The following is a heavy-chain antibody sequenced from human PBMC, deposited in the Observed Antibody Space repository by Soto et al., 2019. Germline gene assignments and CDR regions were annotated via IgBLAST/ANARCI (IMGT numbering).Heavy chain of an antibody. CDR3: ARDGDFIVVVPAATIYYYYGMDV. CDR2: ISAYNGNT. CDR1: GYTFTSYG. Sequence: WASVKVSCKASGYTFTSYGISWVRQAPGQGLEWMGWISAYNGNTNYAQKLQGRVTMTTDTSTSTAYMELRSLRSDDTAVYYCARDGDFIVVVPAATIYYYYGMDVWGQGTTVTVSS. D-gene: IGHD2-2*01. V-gene: IGHV1-18*04. J-gene: IGHJ6*02.